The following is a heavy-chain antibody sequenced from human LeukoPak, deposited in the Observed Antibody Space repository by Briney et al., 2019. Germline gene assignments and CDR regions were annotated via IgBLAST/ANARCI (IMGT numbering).Heavy chain of an antibody. CDR3: ARQVIAARSLNWFDP. D-gene: IGHD6-6*01. J-gene: IGHJ5*02. CDR2: IYYSEST. V-gene: IGHV4-31*03. Sequence: SETLSLTCTVSGGPISSGGYYWSWIRQHPGKGLEWIGYIYYSESTYYNPSLKSRVTISVDTSKNQFSLKLSSVTAADTAVYYCARQVIAARSLNWFDPWGQGTLVTVSS. CDR1: GGPISSGGYY.